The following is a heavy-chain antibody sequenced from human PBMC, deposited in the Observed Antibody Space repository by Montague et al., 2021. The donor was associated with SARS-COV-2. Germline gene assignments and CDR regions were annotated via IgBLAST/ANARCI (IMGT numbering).Heavy chain of an antibody. CDR2: IYHRGST. J-gene: IGHJ4*02. Sequence: SESLSLTCTVSGGSISSSSYYWAWIRQPPGKGLEWIGSIYHRGSTYYNPSLKSRVFISVDTSKNQLSLTLTSVTAADTAVYYCATQEDPSGWIPGPFDFWGRGTLLSVSS. D-gene: IGHD6-19*01. CDR3: ATQEDPSGWIPGPFDF. CDR1: GGSISSSSYY. V-gene: IGHV4-39*01.